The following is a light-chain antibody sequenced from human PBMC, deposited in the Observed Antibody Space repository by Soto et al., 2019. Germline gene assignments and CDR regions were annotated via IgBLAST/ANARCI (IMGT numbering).Light chain of an antibody. CDR1: RAINYD. J-gene: IGKJ4*01. Sequence: DIQVTQSPSSLSASVGDRVTITCRASRAINYDLAWYQQKPGKVPKLLISAASTLHSGVPSRFSGSGSGTDFTLTISSLQPEDVATYFCQKYGTAPLTFGGGTKVDIK. V-gene: IGKV1-27*01. CDR3: QKYGTAPLT. CDR2: AAS.